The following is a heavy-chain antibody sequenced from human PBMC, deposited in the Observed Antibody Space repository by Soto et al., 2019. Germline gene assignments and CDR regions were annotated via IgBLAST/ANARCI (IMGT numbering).Heavy chain of an antibody. CDR1: GDSVSSNSAA. CDR2: TYYRSKWYN. CDR3: ARDLRIAAAGTRVGYYYGMDV. V-gene: IGHV6-1*01. D-gene: IGHD6-13*01. J-gene: IGHJ6*02. Sequence: LSQTLSLLCAISGDSVSSNSAAWNWIRQSPSRGLEWLGRTYYRSKWYNDYAVSVKSRITINPDTSKNQFSLQLNSVTPEDTAVYYCARDLRIAAAGTRVGYYYGMDVWGQGTTVTRLL.